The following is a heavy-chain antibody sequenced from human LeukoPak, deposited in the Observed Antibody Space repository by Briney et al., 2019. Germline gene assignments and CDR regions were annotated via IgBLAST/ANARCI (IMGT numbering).Heavy chain of an antibody. CDR3: ATGGLVPDPFDY. D-gene: IGHD2-2*01. V-gene: IGHV1-69*13. Sequence: ASVKASCKASGGTFSSYAISWVRQAPGQGLEWMGGIIPIFGTANYAQKFQGRVTITADESTSTAYMELSSPRSEDTAVYYCATGGLVPDPFDYWGQGTLVTVSS. CDR1: GGTFSSYA. J-gene: IGHJ4*02. CDR2: IIPIFGTA.